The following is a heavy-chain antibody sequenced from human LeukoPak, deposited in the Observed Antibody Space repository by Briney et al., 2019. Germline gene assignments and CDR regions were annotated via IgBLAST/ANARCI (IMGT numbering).Heavy chain of an antibody. D-gene: IGHD3-22*01. Sequence: GASVKVSCKASGYTFTGYYMYWVRQAPGQGLEWMGWINPNSGGTNYAQKFQGRVTMTRDTSISTAYMELSRLRSDDTAVYYCARYPIWRYYDSSGYARVKGFDYWGQGTLVTVSS. V-gene: IGHV1-2*02. CDR1: GYTFTGYY. J-gene: IGHJ4*02. CDR2: INPNSGGT. CDR3: ARYPIWRYYDSSGYARVKGFDY.